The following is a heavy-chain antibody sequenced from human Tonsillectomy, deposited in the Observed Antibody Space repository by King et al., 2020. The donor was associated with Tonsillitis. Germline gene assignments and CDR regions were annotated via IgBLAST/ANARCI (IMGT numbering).Heavy chain of an antibody. CDR2: IKPDGSEE. CDR3: ATYGPGSPRFDW. J-gene: IGHJ4*02. V-gene: IGHV3-7*01. Sequence: VQLVESGGGLVQPGGSLRLSCAASGFTFSTYWMTWVRQAPGKGLEWVANIKPDGSEEHYADSVKGRFTISRDNAKKSLYLQMDSLRAEDTCVYYCATYGPGSPRFDWWCQGPLVIVSS. CDR1: GFTFSTYW. D-gene: IGHD4-17*01.